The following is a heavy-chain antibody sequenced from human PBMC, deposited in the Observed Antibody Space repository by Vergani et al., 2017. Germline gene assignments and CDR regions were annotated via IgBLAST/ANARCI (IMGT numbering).Heavy chain of an antibody. CDR1: GFTFEDYA. D-gene: IGHD5-24*01. CDR3: AKDMGRMATIPGA. V-gene: IGHV3-9*03. J-gene: IGHJ5*02. CDR2: INWNSGTI. Sequence: EVQLVESGGGLVKRGGSLRLSCAASGFTFEDYAMHWVRQAPGKGLEWVSGINWNSGTIDYADSVKGRFTISRDNAKNSLYLQMNSLRDEDMALYYCAKDMGRMATIPGAWGQGTLVTVSS.